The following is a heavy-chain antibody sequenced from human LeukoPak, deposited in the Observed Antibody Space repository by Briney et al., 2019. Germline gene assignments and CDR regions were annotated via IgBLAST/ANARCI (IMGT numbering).Heavy chain of an antibody. D-gene: IGHD6-13*01. CDR2: IHPGDSET. J-gene: IGHJ4*02. V-gene: IGHV5-51*01. CDR1: GYSFTSYW. Sequence: GESLKISCKGSGYSFTSYWIGWVRQMPGKGLEWMGIIHPGDSETRYSPSFQGQVSISADKSITTAYLQWSSLKASDTAMYYCARQSRVSGSWYIIDYWGQGTLDTVSS. CDR3: ARQSRVSGSWYIIDY.